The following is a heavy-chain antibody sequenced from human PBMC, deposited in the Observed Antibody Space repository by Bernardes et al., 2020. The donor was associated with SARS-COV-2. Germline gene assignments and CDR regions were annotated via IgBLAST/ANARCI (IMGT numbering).Heavy chain of an antibody. D-gene: IGHD1-26*01. J-gene: IGHJ5*02. Sequence: WESLRLTCTVSGAAIKGYCRTWLRQSPGNGLELIGYIHETVLYKIGTTDYNSSLKSRVTLSVDTSKNQFSLELRSVTASDTSVYYCARRGREVILPNEDSFDPWGQGTLVTGSP. CDR3: ARRGREVILPNEDSFDP. V-gene: IGHV4-59*12. CDR2: IHETVLYKIGTT. CDR1: GAAIKGYC.